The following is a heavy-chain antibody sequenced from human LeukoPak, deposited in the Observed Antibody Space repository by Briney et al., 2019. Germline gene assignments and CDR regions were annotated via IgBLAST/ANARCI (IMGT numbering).Heavy chain of an antibody. Sequence: SETLSLSCIVSGGSLNSPNYYWGWIRQPPGMGREWIGTIYYSRTTYDHPSLKSRLTISVDTSKNQFSLKLTSVTAADTDVYYCARHDYYGSLNWFDPWGQGTLITVSS. CDR1: GGSLNSPNYY. J-gene: IGHJ5*02. CDR3: ARHDYYGSLNWFDP. CDR2: IYYSRTT. V-gene: IGHV4-39*01. D-gene: IGHD3-10*01.